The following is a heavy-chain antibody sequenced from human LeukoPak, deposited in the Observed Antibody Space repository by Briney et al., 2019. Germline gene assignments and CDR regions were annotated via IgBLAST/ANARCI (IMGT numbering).Heavy chain of an antibody. Sequence: GASVKVSCKASGYTFTSYGISWVRQAPGQGLEWMGWISAYNGYTNYAQKLQGRITMTRDTSTSTAYMELSRLRSDDTAVYYCAKEGSSGWVPNYWGQGTLVTVSS. D-gene: IGHD6-19*01. CDR2: ISAYNGYT. CDR1: GYTFTSYG. CDR3: AKEGSSGWVPNY. V-gene: IGHV1-18*01. J-gene: IGHJ4*02.